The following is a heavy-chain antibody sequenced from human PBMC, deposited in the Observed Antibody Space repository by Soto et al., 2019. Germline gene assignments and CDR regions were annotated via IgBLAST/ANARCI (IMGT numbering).Heavy chain of an antibody. CDR1: GGSFSGYQ. V-gene: IGHV4-34*01. J-gene: IGHJ6*03. CDR3: ARGLILWFGELSRRRGYYYYMDV. Sequence: QVQLQQWGAGLLKPSETLSLTCAVYGGSFSGYQWSWIRQTPGKGLEWIGGINDSGDINYNPSLKSRVTIFVDSPKKQISLRLSSVTAADTAVYYCARGLILWFGELSRRRGYYYYMDVWGKGTTVTVSS. CDR2: INDSGDI. D-gene: IGHD3-10*01.